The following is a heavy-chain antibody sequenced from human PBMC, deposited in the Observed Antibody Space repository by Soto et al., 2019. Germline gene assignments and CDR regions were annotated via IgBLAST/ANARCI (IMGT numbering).Heavy chain of an antibody. D-gene: IGHD2-2*01. CDR3: ARGPGLVVPAALFDY. Sequence: TSETLSLTCTVSGGSISNGGDYWSWIRQLPGKGLEWIGYIFYSGSTYYNPSLKSRVTMSVDTSKNQFSLKLTSVTAADTAVYYCARGPGLVVPAALFDYWGQGTLVTVSS. CDR2: IFYSGST. CDR1: GGSISNGGDY. J-gene: IGHJ4*02. V-gene: IGHV4-31*03.